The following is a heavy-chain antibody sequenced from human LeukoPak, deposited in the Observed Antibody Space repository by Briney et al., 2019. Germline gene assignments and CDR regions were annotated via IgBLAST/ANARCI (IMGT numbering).Heavy chain of an antibody. CDR2: IHYSGST. Sequence: SETLSLTCTVSGGSISNSRYSWGWIRQPPGKGLEWIGTIHYSGSTYYNPSLKSRVTLSVGTSKNQFSLKLSSVTAADTAVYYCAALLFYGSGSYYRRTEEREYYFDYWGQGTLVTVSS. D-gene: IGHD3-10*01. CDR1: GGSISNSRYS. CDR3: AALLFYGSGSYYRRTEEREYYFDY. J-gene: IGHJ4*02. V-gene: IGHV4-39*07.